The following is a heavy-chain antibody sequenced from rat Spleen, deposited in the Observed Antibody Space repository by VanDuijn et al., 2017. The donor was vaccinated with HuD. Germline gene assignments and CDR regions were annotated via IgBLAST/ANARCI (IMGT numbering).Heavy chain of an antibody. CDR1: GFSLTSYN. CDR3: NRVPYTIAAISTAFDY. D-gene: IGHD1-2*01. Sequence: QVQLKESGPDLVQPSQTLSLTCTVSGFSLTSYNVHWVRQPTGKGLEWMGGIWGDGTTDYNSALKSRLSISWDTSKSQVFLKMNSLQTDDTAIYFCNRVPYTIAAISTAFDYWGQGVMVTVSS. V-gene: IGHV2-30*01. CDR2: IWGDGTT. J-gene: IGHJ2*01.